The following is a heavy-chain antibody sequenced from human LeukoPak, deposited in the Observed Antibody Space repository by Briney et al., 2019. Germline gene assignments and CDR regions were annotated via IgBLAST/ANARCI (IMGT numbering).Heavy chain of an antibody. D-gene: IGHD6-19*01. CDR2: ISYDGSNK. Sequence: GRSLRLSCAASGFTFSSYAMQWVRRARAKGLEGVVVISYDGSNKYYADSVQGRFTISRDNSKNTLYLQMSSLRAEDTAVYYCAKAQGLVPYSPDYWGQGTLVTVSS. CDR3: AKAQGLVPYSPDY. V-gene: IGHV3-30*04. CDR1: GFTFSSYA. J-gene: IGHJ4*02.